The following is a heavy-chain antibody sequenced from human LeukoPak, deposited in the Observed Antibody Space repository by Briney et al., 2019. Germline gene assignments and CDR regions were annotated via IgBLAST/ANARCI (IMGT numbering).Heavy chain of an antibody. CDR2: IYYSGST. CDR1: GGSISSSSYY. J-gene: IGHJ4*02. V-gene: IGHV4-39*07. Sequence: PSETLSLTCTVSGGSISSSSYYWGWIRQPPGKGLEWIGSIYYSGSTYYNPSLKSRLTISVDTSKNQFSLKLSSVTAADTAVYYCARGFYFSSSWSYFDYWGQGALVTVSS. CDR3: ARGFYFSSSWSYFDY. D-gene: IGHD6-13*01.